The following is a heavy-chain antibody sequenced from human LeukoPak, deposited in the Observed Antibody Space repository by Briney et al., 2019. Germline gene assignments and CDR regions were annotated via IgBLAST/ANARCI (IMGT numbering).Heavy chain of an antibody. CDR3: AKNVADCGGDCYSDY. D-gene: IGHD2-21*02. CDR2: ISGSGGST. V-gene: IGHV3-23*01. J-gene: IGHJ4*02. CDR1: GFTFSSYG. Sequence: GGTLRLSCAASGFTFSSYGMSWVRQAPGKGLEWVSAISGSGGSTYYADSVKGRFTISRDNSKNTLYLQMNSLRAEDTAVYYCAKNVADCGGDCYSDYWGQGTLVTVSS.